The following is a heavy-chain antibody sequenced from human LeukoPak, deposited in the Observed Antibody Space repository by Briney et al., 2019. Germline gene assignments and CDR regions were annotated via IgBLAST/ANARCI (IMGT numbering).Heavy chain of an antibody. J-gene: IGHJ3*02. CDR1: GFTFSSYS. Sequence: GGSLRLSCAASGFTFSSYSMNWVRQAPGKGPEWVSSISSSSSYIYYADSVKGRFTISRDNAKNSLYLQMNSLRAEDTAVYYCARDRLAAAGTKPSDAFDIWGQGTMVTVSS. CDR3: ARDRLAAAGTKPSDAFDI. V-gene: IGHV3-21*01. CDR2: ISSSSSYI. D-gene: IGHD6-13*01.